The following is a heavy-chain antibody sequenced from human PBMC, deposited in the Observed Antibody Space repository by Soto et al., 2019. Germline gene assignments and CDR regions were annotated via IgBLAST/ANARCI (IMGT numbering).Heavy chain of an antibody. V-gene: IGHV3-74*01. CDR2: INSDGSST. J-gene: IGHJ4*02. Sequence: GGSLILSWAASGCTFISYWMRWVSQAPGKGLVWVSRINSDGSSTSYADSVKGRFTISRDNAKNTLYLQMNSLRAEGTAVYYCVSQFYDILTGSKHFDYWGQGTLVTVSS. CDR3: VSQFYDILTGSKHFDY. D-gene: IGHD3-9*01. CDR1: GCTFISYW.